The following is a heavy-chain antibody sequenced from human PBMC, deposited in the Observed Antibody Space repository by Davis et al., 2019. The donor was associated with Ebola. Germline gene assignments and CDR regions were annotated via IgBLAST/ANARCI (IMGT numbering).Heavy chain of an antibody. CDR1: GGTFSTYD. J-gene: IGHJ4*02. D-gene: IGHD1-26*01. Sequence: SVQVSCKASGGTFSTYDINWVRQASGQGLEWMGRIIPMVGTATYAQKFQGRVTITADKSTSTAYMEMSGLRSEDTAVYYCARDLGRYDDHWGQGTLVTVSS. CDR2: IIPMVGTA. V-gene: IGHV1-69*04. CDR3: ARDLGRYDDH.